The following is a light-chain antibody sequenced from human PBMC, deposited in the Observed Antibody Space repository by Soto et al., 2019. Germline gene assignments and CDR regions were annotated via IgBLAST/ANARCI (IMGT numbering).Light chain of an antibody. CDR3: QQRSNWPLT. CDR2: DAS. V-gene: IGKV3D-11*02. Sequence: EIVLTQSPATLSLSPGERATLSCRASQSVGTYLAWYQQKPGQAPRLLIYDASNRATGIPARFSGSGPGTDFTLTISSLEPEDFAVYYCQQRSNWPLTFGGGTKVEIK. CDR1: QSVGTY. J-gene: IGKJ4*01.